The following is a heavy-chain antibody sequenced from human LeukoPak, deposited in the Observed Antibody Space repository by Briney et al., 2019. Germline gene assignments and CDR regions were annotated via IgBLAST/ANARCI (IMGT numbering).Heavy chain of an antibody. J-gene: IGHJ6*02. CDR1: GFTFSSYG. CDR2: IWYDGSNK. CDR3: ARGQEFMAGTPYYYYGMDV. V-gene: IGHV3-33*01. Sequence: GGSLRLSCAASGFTFSSYGMHWVRQAPGKGLERVAVIWYDGSNKYYADSVKGRFTISRDNSKNTLYLQMNSLRAEDTAVYYCARGQEFMAGTPYYYYGMDVWGQGTTVTVSS. D-gene: IGHD6-19*01.